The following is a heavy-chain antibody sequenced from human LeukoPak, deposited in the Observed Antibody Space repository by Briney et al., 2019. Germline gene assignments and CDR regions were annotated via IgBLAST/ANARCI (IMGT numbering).Heavy chain of an antibody. CDR2: IKQDGSEK. CDR1: GFTFSSYW. CDR3: ARDARYSSSFYYYYYMDV. V-gene: IGHV3-7*01. D-gene: IGHD6-6*01. J-gene: IGHJ6*03. Sequence: GGSLRLSCAASGFTFSSYWMSWVRQAPGKGLEWVASIKQDGSEKYYVDSVKGRFTISRDNAKNSLYLQMNSLRAEDTAVYYCARDARYSSSFYYYYYMDVWGKGTTVTVSS.